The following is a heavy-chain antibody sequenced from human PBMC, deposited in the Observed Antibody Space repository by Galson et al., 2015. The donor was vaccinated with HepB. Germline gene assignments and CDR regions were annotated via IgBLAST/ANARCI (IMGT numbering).Heavy chain of an antibody. CDR1: GFTFSSYA. CDR3: ARDFIAVPDY. Sequence: SLRLSCAASGFTFSSYAMHWVRQAPGKGLEWVAVISYDGSNKYYADSVKGRFTISRDNSKNTLYLQMNSLRAEDTAVYYCARDFIAVPDYWGQGTLVTVSS. V-gene: IGHV3-30*04. D-gene: IGHD6-19*01. J-gene: IGHJ4*02. CDR2: ISYDGSNK.